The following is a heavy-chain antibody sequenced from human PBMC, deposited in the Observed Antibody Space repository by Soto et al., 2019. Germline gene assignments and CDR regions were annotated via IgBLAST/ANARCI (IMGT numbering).Heavy chain of an antibody. V-gene: IGHV1-24*01. CDR2: FDPEDGET. CDR1: GYTLTELC. D-gene: IGHD1-26*01. CDR3: ATGRVGAIPKF. J-gene: IGHJ4*02. Sequence: ASVNGSCNVSGYTLTELCLHWVRQAPGKGLEWMGGFDPEDGETIYAQKFQGRVTMTEDTSTDTAYMELSSLRSEDTAVYYCATGRVGAIPKFWGQGTLVTVSS.